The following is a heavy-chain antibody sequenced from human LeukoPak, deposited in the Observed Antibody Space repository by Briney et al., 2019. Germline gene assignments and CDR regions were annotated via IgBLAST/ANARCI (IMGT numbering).Heavy chain of an antibody. V-gene: IGHV4-30-4*08. D-gene: IGHD5-18*01. CDR3: ARSLRGYSYGSSFDY. CDR2: IYYSGST. J-gene: IGHJ4*02. CDR1: GGSISSGDYY. Sequence: SETLSLTCTVSGGSISSGDYYWSWLRQPPGKGLEWIGYIYYSGSTYYNPSLKSRVTISVDTSKNQFSLKLSSVTAADTAVYYCARSLRGYSYGSSFDYWGQGTLVTVSS.